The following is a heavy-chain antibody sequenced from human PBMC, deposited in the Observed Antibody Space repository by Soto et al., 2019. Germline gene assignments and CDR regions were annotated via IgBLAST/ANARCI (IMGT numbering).Heavy chain of an antibody. Sequence: SETLSLTCAVYGGSFSGYYWSWIRQPPGKGLEWIGEINHSGSTNYNPSLKSRVTISVDSSKNQFSLKLSSVTAADTAVYYCARGRRIAVAGRKYYFGYWGQGTLVTVSS. J-gene: IGHJ4*02. CDR1: GGSFSGYY. CDR3: ARGRRIAVAGRKYYFGY. CDR2: INHSGST. V-gene: IGHV4-34*01. D-gene: IGHD6-19*01.